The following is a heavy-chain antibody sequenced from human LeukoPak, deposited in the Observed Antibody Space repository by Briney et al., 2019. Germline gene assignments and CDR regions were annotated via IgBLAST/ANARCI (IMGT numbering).Heavy chain of an antibody. D-gene: IGHD1-26*01. V-gene: IGHV3-7*01. J-gene: IGHJ6*02. CDR3: ARELGSYEGGYYGMDV. CDR2: INEDGSEK. CDR1: GFTFSTRW. Sequence: PGTSLRLSCAASGFTFSTRWMSWVRQAPGKGLEWVANINEDGSEKNYVESLKGRFTISRDNAKNSLYLQMNSLRAEDTALYYCARELGSYEGGYYGMDVWGQGTTVTVSS.